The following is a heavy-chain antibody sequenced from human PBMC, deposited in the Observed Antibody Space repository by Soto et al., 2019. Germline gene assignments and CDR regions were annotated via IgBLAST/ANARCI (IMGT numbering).Heavy chain of an antibody. D-gene: IGHD6-13*01. Sequence: VQLVQSGAGGKKPGASVQVSCKTSGSTFTSNDFNWVRRAPGKGLEWVGWMNTNSDDTRSAQKFRGRLTLTRDKSMRAVYMKLSNLRPDDSAVYYCAREWSAAGHFYGMDVWGQGTTVAVSS. CDR2: MNTNSDDT. J-gene: IGHJ6*02. CDR1: GSTFTSND. V-gene: IGHV1-8*01. CDR3: AREWSAAGHFYGMDV.